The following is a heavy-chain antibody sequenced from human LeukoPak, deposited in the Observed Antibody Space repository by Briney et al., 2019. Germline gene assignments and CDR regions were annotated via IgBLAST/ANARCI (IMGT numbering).Heavy chain of an antibody. J-gene: IGHJ5*02. CDR1: GYTFTGYY. D-gene: IGHD2-2*01. CDR2: INPSVGNT. V-gene: IGHV1-46*01. CDR3: ARDRVCTSTSCTNNWFDP. Sequence: ASVKVSCKASGYTFTGYYMHWVRQAPGQGLEWMGIINPSVGNTIYAQKFQGRVTMTRDTSTSTVYMELSSLRSEDTAVYSCARDRVCTSTSCTNNWFDPWGQGTLVTVSS.